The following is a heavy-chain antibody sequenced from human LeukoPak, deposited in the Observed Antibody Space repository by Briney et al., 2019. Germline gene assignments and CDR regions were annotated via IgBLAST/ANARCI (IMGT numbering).Heavy chain of an antibody. Sequence: PGGSLRLSCAASGFTVSSNYVSWVRQAPGEGLEWVSVIYSGGSTYYADSVKGRFTLSRDSSKNTLFLQMNSLRAEDTAVYYWAREPQGDSSGYDAFDVWGQGTLVTVSS. J-gene: IGHJ3*01. V-gene: IGHV3-66*01. CDR2: IYSGGST. CDR3: AREPQGDSSGYDAFDV. CDR1: GFTVSSNY. D-gene: IGHD3-22*01.